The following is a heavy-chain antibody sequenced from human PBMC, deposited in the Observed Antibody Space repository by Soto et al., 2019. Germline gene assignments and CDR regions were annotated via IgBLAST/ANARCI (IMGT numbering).Heavy chain of an antibody. Sequence: SETLSLTCSVSGYSVTSSDYYWAWIRQPPGKGLEWIGGMFYSGLTYYNPSLKSRVTLSVDTSKNQFSVRLNSVTAADTAVYYCAPLSVSLSGPYGIHVWGQGTTVTSP. J-gene: IGHJ6*02. D-gene: IGHD2-15*01. CDR1: GYSVTSSDYY. CDR3: APLSVSLSGPYGIHV. V-gene: IGHV4-39*01. CDR2: MFYSGLT.